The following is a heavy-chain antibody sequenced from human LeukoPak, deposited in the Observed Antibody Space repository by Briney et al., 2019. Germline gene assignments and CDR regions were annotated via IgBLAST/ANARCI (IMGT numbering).Heavy chain of an antibody. D-gene: IGHD2-15*01. CDR1: GVSITSFY. Sequence: SESLSLTCTVSGVSITSFYWSRIRQPPGKGLEWIGYIYFSGSTNYNPSLKSRVTVSLDTTKNQVSLKLSSVSAADTAVYYCASTGYCIGGSCYSNYFDHWGQGTPVTVSS. CDR2: IYFSGST. CDR3: ASTGYCIGGSCYSNYFDH. V-gene: IGHV4-59*08. J-gene: IGHJ4*02.